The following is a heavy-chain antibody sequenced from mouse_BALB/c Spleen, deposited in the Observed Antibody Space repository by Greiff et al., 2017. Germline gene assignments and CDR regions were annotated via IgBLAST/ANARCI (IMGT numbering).Heavy chain of an antibody. CDR3: ARGGCDGAFAY. CDR1: GYTFTSYW. V-gene: IGHV1S81*02. J-gene: IGHJ3*01. CDR2: INPSNGRT. Sequence: VQLQQPGAELVKPGASVKLSCKASGYTFTSYWMYWVMQRPGQGLEWIGEINPSNGRTNYKEKVKSKDTLTVDKSTSTTYMQLSSLTSEDSAVYYCARGGCDGAFAYWGPGTTVTVSA. D-gene: IGHD1-1*02.